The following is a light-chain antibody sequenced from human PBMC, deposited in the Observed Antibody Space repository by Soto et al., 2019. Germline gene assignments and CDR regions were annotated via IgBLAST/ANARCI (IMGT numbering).Light chain of an antibody. V-gene: IGKV1-5*03. J-gene: IGKJ1*01. Sequence: DIQVTQSAATLSGSVGDRVTITCRASQTISSWLAWYQQKPGKAPKLLIYKASTLKSGVPSRFSGSGSGTEFTLTISSLQPDDFATYYCQHYNSYSEAFAQGTKVDI. CDR2: KAS. CDR1: QTISSW. CDR3: QHYNSYSEA.